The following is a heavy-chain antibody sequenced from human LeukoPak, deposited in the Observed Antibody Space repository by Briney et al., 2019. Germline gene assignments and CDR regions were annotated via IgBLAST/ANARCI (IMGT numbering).Heavy chain of an antibody. CDR2: IYYSGST. CDR1: GGSISSYY. Sequence: SETLSLTCTVSGGSISSYYWSWIRQPPGKGLEWIGYIYYSGSTNYNPSLKSRVTISVDTSKNQFSLKLSSVTAADTAVYYCARGSRQLESVDNWFDPWGQGTLVTVSS. D-gene: IGHD1-1*01. V-gene: IGHV4-59*01. CDR3: ARGSRQLESVDNWFDP. J-gene: IGHJ5*02.